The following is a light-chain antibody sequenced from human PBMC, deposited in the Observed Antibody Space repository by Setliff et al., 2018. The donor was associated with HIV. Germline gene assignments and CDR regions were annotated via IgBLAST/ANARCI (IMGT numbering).Light chain of an antibody. V-gene: IGLV2-14*01. CDR2: EVS. Sequence: VLTQPAPVSGSPGQSITISCTGTSNDVGGYNYVSWYQQHPGKAPKLMIYEVSNRPSGVSNRFSGSKSGNTASLTISGLQAEDEADYYCSSYTTDSGVFGTGTKVTVL. J-gene: IGLJ1*01. CDR1: SNDVGGYNY. CDR3: SSYTTDSGV.